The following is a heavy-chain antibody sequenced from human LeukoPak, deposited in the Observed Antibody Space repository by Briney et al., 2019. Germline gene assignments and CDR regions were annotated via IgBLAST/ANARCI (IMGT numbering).Heavy chain of an antibody. Sequence: PGGSLRLSCAASGFTFDDYAMHWVRQAPGKGLEWVSGISWNSGSIGYADSVKGRFTISRDNAKNSLYLQMNSLRAEDTALYYCAKGCIPDYYDSSGYEGWFDPWGQGTLVTVSS. CDR2: ISWNSGSI. D-gene: IGHD3-22*01. CDR1: GFTFDDYA. J-gene: IGHJ5*02. CDR3: AKGCIPDYYDSSGYEGWFDP. V-gene: IGHV3-9*01.